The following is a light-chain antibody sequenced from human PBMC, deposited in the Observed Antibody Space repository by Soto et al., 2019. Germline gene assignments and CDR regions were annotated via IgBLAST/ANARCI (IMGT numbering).Light chain of an antibody. CDR3: MQGTHWPIT. V-gene: IGKV2-30*02. CDR2: KVS. CDR1: QSLVHSDGIAY. Sequence: DVGMTQSPLSLPVTFRQPAAISFMANQSLVHSDGIAYFSWFQQRPGRSPRRLIYKVSNRDSGVPARFSGSGSGTDFALKISRVEAEDVGVYYCMQGTHWPITFGQGTRLEIK. J-gene: IGKJ5*01.